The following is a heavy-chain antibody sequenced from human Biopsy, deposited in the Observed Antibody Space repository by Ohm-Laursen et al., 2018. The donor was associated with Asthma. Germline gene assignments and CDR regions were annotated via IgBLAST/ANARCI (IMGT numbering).Heavy chain of an antibody. Sequence: SLRLSCTASGFTVSRDHMFWVRQAPGKGLEWVSVIYSGGTSHTADSVRGRFTISRDFSKNSLYLQMNSLGVEDTALYYCAKATLGDIGKDYWGQGTLVTVPS. D-gene: IGHD2-21*01. CDR1: GFTVSRDH. V-gene: IGHV3-53*05. CDR3: AKATLGDIGKDY. J-gene: IGHJ4*02. CDR2: IYSGGTS.